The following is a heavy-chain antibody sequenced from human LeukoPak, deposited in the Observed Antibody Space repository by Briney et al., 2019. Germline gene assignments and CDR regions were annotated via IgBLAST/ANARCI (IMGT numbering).Heavy chain of an antibody. CDR3: ARLVVPTAPFGY. CDR1: SGSVSSYY. D-gene: IGHD2-2*01. Sequence: SETLSLTCTVSSGSVSSYYWTWIRQPPGKGLEWIGYISYSGDTNYNPSFRSRVTISIDTPKNQFSLKLTSVTAADTAVYYCARLVVPTAPFGYWGQGTLVTVSS. CDR2: ISYSGDT. V-gene: IGHV4-59*08. J-gene: IGHJ4*02.